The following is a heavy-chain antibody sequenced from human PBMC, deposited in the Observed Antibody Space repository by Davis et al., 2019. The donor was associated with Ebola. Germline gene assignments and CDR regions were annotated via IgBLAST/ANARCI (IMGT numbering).Heavy chain of an antibody. V-gene: IGHV1-2*02. CDR3: ARGRGHYESSGGDF. D-gene: IGHD3-22*01. CDR2: INPNSGGT. Sequence: AASVKVSCKASGYTFTGYYLHWLRQAPGQGLEWMGWINPNSGGTNYAQKFQGRVTMTRDTSTRTVYMELSSLRSEDTAVYYCARGRGHYESSGGDFWGQGTLVTVSS. CDR1: GYTFTGYY. J-gene: IGHJ4*02.